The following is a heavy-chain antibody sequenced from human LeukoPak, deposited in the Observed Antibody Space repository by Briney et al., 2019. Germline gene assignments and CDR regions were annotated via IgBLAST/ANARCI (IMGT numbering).Heavy chain of an antibody. V-gene: IGHV3-21*01. CDR2: ITSSSSYI. CDR3: AREMLAAVAAQS. J-gene: IGHJ5*02. CDR1: GFTFSSYS. D-gene: IGHD6-19*01. Sequence: PGGSLRLSCAASGFTFSSYSMNWVRQAPGKGLEWVSSITSSSSYIYYADSVKGRFTISRDNAKNSLYLQMSSLRAEDTAVYYCAREMLAAVAAQSWGQGTLVTVSS.